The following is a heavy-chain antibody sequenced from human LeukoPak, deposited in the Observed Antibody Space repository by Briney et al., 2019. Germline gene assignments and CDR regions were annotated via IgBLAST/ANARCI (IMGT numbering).Heavy chain of an antibody. J-gene: IGHJ4*02. CDR3: ASRYSSSVDY. CDR1: GGSISSSSYY. Sequence: SETLYLTCTVSGGSISSSSYYWGWIRQPPGKGLEWIGSIYYSGSTYYNPSLKSRVTISVDTSKNQFSLKLSCVTAADTAVYYCASRYSSSVDYWGQGTLVTVSS. V-gene: IGHV4-39*01. D-gene: IGHD6-13*01. CDR2: IYYSGST.